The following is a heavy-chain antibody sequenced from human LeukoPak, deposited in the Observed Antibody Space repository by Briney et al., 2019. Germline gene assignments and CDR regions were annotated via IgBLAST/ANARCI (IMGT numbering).Heavy chain of an antibody. CDR1: GFTFSSYG. CDR2: IRYDGSNK. CDR3: ANGNMELQRS. Sequence: PGRSLRLSCAASGFTFSSYGMHWVRQAPGKGLEWVAFIRYDGSNKYYADSVKGRFTISRDNSKNTLYLQMNSLRAEDTAVYYCANGNMELQRSWGQGTLVTVSS. J-gene: IGHJ5*02. D-gene: IGHD1-7*01. V-gene: IGHV3-30*02.